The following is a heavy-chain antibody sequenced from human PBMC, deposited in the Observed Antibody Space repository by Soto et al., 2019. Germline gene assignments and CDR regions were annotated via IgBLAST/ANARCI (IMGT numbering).Heavy chain of an antibody. Sequence: SETLSLTCTFYGFSIGSHYWSWIRQPPGKGLEWIGYIYYTGTTNYNPSLKSRVTISVDTSKNQFSLKLSSVTAADTAVYYCARIRWGSSTSCFDYWGQGTLVTVSS. CDR3: ARIRWGSSTSCFDY. CDR2: IYYTGTT. CDR1: GFSIGSHY. D-gene: IGHD2-2*01. J-gene: IGHJ4*02. V-gene: IGHV4-59*11.